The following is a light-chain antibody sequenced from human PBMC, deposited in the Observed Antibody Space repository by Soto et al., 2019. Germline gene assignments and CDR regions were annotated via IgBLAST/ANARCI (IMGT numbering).Light chain of an antibody. CDR1: QGISRY. CDR3: QQANTYPVT. J-gene: IGKJ5*01. Sequence: DVQMTQSPSVVSASVGDRVTIACRASQGISRYLAWYQQKPGKAPKLLILDASTLQSGVPLRFSGSGSGTHFTLTISSLQPEDSATYFCQQANTYPVTFGQGTRLEI. V-gene: IGKV1-12*01. CDR2: DAS.